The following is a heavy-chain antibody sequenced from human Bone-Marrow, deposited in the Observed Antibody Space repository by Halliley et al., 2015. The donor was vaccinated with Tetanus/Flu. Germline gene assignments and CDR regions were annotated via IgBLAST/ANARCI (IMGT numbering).Heavy chain of an antibody. Sequence: TLSLTCIVSGDSMSRYYWSWIRQPPGKGLEWIGYVYYDGNGKYNPSLESRVAIGIDTSKNQFYLNLRSVTAADTAVYYCARDKDYGGRLDHWGRGSLVTVSS. CDR1: GDSMSRYY. CDR3: ARDKDYGGRLDH. V-gene: IGHV4-59*01. D-gene: IGHD4-17*01. CDR2: VYYDGNG. J-gene: IGHJ4*02.